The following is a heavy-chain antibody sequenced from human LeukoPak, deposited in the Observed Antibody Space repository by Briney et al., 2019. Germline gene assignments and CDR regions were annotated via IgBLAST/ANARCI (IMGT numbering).Heavy chain of an antibody. J-gene: IGHJ5*02. CDR3: TRTVGASRFDP. Sequence: GGSLRLSCAASESTFSNYWMSWVRQAPGKGLEWVANIKQDGSEKYYVDSVKGRFTISRDNAKNSLYLQMNSLRDEDTAVYYCTRTVGASRFDPWGQGTLVTVSS. CDR1: ESTFSNYW. V-gene: IGHV3-7*01. CDR2: IKQDGSEK. D-gene: IGHD1-26*01.